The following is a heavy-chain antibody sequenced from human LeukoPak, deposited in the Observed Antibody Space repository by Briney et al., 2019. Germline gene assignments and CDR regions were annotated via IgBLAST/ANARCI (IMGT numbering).Heavy chain of an antibody. CDR3: ARDREKDLDY. CDR2: IYYSGTT. CDR1: DGSISSTDHY. V-gene: IGHV4-30-4*01. Sequence: SETLSLTCTVSDGSISSTDHYWSWIRQPPGKGLEWIGYIYYSGTTYYNPSLRSRVSISIDTSKNQFSLKLSSVTAADTAVYYCARDREKDLDYWGQGVLVTVSS. J-gene: IGHJ4*02.